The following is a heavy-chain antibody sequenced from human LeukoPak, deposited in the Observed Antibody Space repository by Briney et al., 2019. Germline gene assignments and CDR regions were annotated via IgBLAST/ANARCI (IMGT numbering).Heavy chain of an antibody. CDR1: GFTFSSYS. CDR3: ARVPRSYYYYYYMDV. Sequence: GSLRLSCAASGFTFSSYSMNWVRQPPGKGLEWLGYIYYSGSSNYNPSLKSRVTISADTSKNQFSLKLSSVTAADTAVYYCARVPRSYYYYYYMDVWGKGTTVTVSS. CDR2: IYYSGSS. J-gene: IGHJ6*03. V-gene: IGHV4-59*01.